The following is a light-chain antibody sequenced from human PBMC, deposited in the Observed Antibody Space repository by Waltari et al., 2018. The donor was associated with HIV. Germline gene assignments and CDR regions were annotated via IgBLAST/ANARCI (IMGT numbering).Light chain of an antibody. CDR3: AAWDDSLSGHVV. J-gene: IGLJ2*01. V-gene: IGLV1-47*01. CDR1: SSNIGSNY. Sequence: QSVLTQPPSASGTPGQRVTISCSGSSSNIGSNYVYWYQQIPGTAPKLLIYSNIQRPSGVPDRFSGSKSGTSASLAISGLRSEDEADYYCAAWDDSLSGHVVFGGGTKLTVL. CDR2: SNI.